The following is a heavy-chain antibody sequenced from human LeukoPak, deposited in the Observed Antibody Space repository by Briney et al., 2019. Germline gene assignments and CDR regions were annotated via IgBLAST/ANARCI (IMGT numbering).Heavy chain of an antibody. D-gene: IGHD2-21*01. V-gene: IGHV3-7*03. CDR1: GFTFSSYW. J-gene: IGHJ4*02. CDR2: IRQDGSEK. CDR3: VRGCGRASCPYYFDF. Sequence: PGGSLRLSCAASGFTFSSYWMSWVRQASGRGLEWVATIRQDGSEKHYVDSVEGRFTVSRDNAENSLHLQMSNLRAEDTAIYYCVRGCGRASCPYYFDFWGQGALVTVFS.